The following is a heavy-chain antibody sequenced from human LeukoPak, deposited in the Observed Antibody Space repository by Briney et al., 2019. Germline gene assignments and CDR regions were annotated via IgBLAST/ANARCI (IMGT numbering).Heavy chain of an antibody. D-gene: IGHD2-2*01. CDR3: ARRHCSSTSCYPLDY. J-gene: IGHJ4*02. Sequence: GASVKVSCKASGYTFTSYGISWVRQAPGQGLEWMGWNSAYNGNTNYAQKLQGRVTMTTDTSTSTAYMELRSLRSDDTAVYYCARRHCSSTSCYPLDYWGQGTLVTVSS. V-gene: IGHV1-18*04. CDR2: NSAYNGNT. CDR1: GYTFTSYG.